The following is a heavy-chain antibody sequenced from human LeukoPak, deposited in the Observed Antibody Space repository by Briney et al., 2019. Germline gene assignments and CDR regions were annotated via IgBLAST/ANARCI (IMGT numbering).Heavy chain of an antibody. D-gene: IGHD6-13*01. CDR1: GFSFSGYA. Sequence: GGSLRRSCAPSGFSFSGYAMSWVRHAPGEGLEWVSVITSGGGSTYYADSVKGRFTISRDNSKNTLYLQMNSLRAEDTAVYYCARSYPSSWYVLDYWRGGTLVTVSS. V-gene: IGHV3-23*01. CDR3: ARSYPSSWYVLDY. CDR2: ITSGGGST. J-gene: IGHJ4*02.